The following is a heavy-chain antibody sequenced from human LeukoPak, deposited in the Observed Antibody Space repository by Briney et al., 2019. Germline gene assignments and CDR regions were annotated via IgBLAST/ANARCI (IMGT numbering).Heavy chain of an antibody. D-gene: IGHD3-22*01. Sequence: GGSLRLSCAASGFTFSSYWMSWVRQAPGKGLEWVAFIRYDGSNKYYADSVKGRFTISRDNSKNTLYLQMNSLRAEDTAVYYCAKGPITMIPTYFDYWGQGTLVTVSS. V-gene: IGHV3-30*02. CDR3: AKGPITMIPTYFDY. J-gene: IGHJ4*02. CDR2: IRYDGSNK. CDR1: GFTFSSYW.